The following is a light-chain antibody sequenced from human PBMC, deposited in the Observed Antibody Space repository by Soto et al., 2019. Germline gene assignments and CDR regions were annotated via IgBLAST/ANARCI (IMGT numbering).Light chain of an antibody. V-gene: IGLV2-11*01. CDR1: SSDVGGYNY. CDR3: CSYAGSFTFI. J-gene: IGLJ1*01. CDR2: HVT. Sequence: QSVLTQPRSVSGSPGQSVSISCTGTSSDVGGYNYVSWYQQHPGKAPKLMIFHVTKRPSGVPDRFSASKSGNTASLTISGLQAEDEADYYCCSYAGSFTFIFGTGTKLTVL.